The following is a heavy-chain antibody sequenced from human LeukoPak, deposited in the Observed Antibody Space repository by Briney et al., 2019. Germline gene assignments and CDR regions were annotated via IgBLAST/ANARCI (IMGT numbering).Heavy chain of an antibody. CDR3: AKTGPRMVRGARGSMDV. CDR2: ISSSSSYI. V-gene: IGHV3-21*04. J-gene: IGHJ6*03. D-gene: IGHD3-10*01. Sequence: GGSLRLSCAASGFTFSSYSMNWVRQAPGKGLEWASSISSSSSYIYYADSVKGRFTISRDNSKNALYLQMNSLRAEDTAVYYCAKTGPRMVRGARGSMDVWGKGTTVTVSS. CDR1: GFTFSSYS.